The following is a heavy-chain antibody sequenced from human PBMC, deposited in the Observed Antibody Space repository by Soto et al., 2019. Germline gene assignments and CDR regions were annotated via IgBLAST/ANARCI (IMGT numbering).Heavy chain of an antibody. CDR1: GGSISSGGYY. J-gene: IGHJ5*02. CDR2: IYYSGST. CDR3: ARDRAVAGIGVPSWFDP. V-gene: IGHV4-31*03. D-gene: IGHD6-19*01. Sequence: TLSLTCTVSGGSISSGGYYWSWIRQHPGKGLEWIGYIYYSGSTYYNPSLKSRVTISVDTSKNQFSLKLSSVTAADTAVYYCARDRAVAGIGVPSWFDPWGQGTLVTVSS.